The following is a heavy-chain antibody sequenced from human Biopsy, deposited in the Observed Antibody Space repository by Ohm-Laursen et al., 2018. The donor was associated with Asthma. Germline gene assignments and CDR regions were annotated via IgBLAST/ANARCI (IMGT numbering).Heavy chain of an antibody. CDR3: AKAFLGGVSVANYFDS. J-gene: IGHJ4*02. CDR2: ISWNSATV. CDR1: GFTFEEYA. Sequence: SLRLSCSASGFTFEEYAMHWVRQPPGKGLEWVSGISWNSATVAYADSVKGRSTISRDNAKNSLYLQMNSLRPDDTALYYCAKAFLGGVSVANYFDSWGQGTLVTVSS. V-gene: IGHV3-9*01. D-gene: IGHD6-19*01.